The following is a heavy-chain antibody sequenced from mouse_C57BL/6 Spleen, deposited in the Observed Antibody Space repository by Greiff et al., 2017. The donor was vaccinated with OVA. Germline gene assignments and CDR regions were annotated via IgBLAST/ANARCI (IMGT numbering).Heavy chain of an antibody. J-gene: IGHJ4*01. V-gene: IGHV1-20*01. CDR1: GYSFTGYF. Sequence: VQLQQSGPELVKPGDSVKISCKASGYSFTGYFMNWVMQSHGKSLEWIGRINPYNGDTFYNQKFKGKATLTVDKSSSTAHMELRSLTSEDSAVYYCARGGLLWENAMDYWGQGTSVTVSS. CDR2: INPYNGDT. D-gene: IGHD1-1*02. CDR3: ARGGLLWENAMDY.